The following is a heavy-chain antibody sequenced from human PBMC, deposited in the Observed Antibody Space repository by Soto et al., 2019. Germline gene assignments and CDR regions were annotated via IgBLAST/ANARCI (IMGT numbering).Heavy chain of an antibody. J-gene: IGHJ5*02. CDR3: AADPYCYDSSSYCSCDR. V-gene: IGHV1-58*01. Sequence: SVKVSCKASGFTLSSSAVEWVRQARGQRLEWIGWIVAGSGNTHYAPKFQERVTITRDMSTSTAYLEPSSLSSEDTDVSYCAADPYCYDSSSYCSCDRWGQVTLV. CDR1: GFTLSSSA. CDR2: IVAGSGNT. D-gene: IGHD3-22*01.